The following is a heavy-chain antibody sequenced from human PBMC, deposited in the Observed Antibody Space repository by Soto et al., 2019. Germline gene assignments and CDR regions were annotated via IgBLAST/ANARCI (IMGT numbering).Heavy chain of an antibody. CDR2: ISYDGSNK. Sequence: QVQLVESGGGVVQPGRSLRLSCAASGFTFSSYAMHWVRQAPGKGLEWVAVISYDGSNKYYADSVKGRFTISRDNSKNTLYLQMNSLRAEDTAVYYCAREAGITMIVPGSFDIWGQGTMVTVSS. D-gene: IGHD3-22*01. V-gene: IGHV3-30-3*01. CDR3: AREAGITMIVPGSFDI. CDR1: GFTFSSYA. J-gene: IGHJ3*02.